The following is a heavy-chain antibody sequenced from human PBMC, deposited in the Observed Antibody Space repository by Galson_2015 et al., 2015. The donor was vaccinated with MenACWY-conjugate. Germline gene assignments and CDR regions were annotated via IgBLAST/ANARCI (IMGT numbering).Heavy chain of an antibody. V-gene: IGHV1-3*01. CDR1: GYTFTSYD. D-gene: IGHD7-27*01. CDR3: ARELRSAWGGFDY. Sequence: VTVSCKASGYTFTSYDLHWVRQAPGQRLEWMGCIIAGSGNTRYSQKFQDRITLTRDTSASTGYMDLSSLTSEDTAVYYCARELRSAWGGFDYWGQGTLVTVSS. CDR2: IIAGSGNT. J-gene: IGHJ4*02.